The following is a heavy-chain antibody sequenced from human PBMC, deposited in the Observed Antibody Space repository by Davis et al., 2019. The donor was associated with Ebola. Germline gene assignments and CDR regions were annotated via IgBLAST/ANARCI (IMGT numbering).Heavy chain of an antibody. J-gene: IGHJ4*02. CDR1: GYSFTSNY. D-gene: IGHD2-15*01. CDR3: ARVDCSGGSCFPDY. CDR2: INPGGVKA. Sequence: ASVKVSCKASGYSFTSNYMHWVRQAPGQGLEWLGIINPGGVKASYAQKFQGRVTMTRDTSTTTMYMEMTSLTSADTAVYYCARVDCSGGSCFPDYWGQGTLVTVSS. V-gene: IGHV1-46*01.